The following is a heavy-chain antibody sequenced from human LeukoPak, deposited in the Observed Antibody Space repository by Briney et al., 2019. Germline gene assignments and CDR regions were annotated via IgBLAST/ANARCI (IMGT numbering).Heavy chain of an antibody. Sequence: SETLSLTCAVSGASITSSNYYWGWVRQSPGKGLEWIGNIYSSGNTYYNASLKSRLAMSLDTSKNQFSLNLNSVTAADTAVYYCARGIRGAADYWGQGTLVTVSS. CDR3: ARGIRGAADY. J-gene: IGHJ4*02. D-gene: IGHD3-16*01. V-gene: IGHV4-39*07. CDR1: GASITSSNYY. CDR2: IYSSGNT.